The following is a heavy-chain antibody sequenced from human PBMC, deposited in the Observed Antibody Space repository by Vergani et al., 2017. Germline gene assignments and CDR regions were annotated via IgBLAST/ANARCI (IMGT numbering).Heavy chain of an antibody. CDR1: GFTFSSYS. Sequence: VQLVESGGGLVKPGGSLRLSCAASGFTFSSYSMNWVRQAPGKGLEWVSSISSSSSYIYYADSVKGRFTISRDNAKSSLYLQMNSLRAEDTAVYYCARAGYSSSWYEGYFDYWGQGTLVTVSS. CDR3: ARAGYSSSWYEGYFDY. J-gene: IGHJ4*02. CDR2: ISSSSSYI. D-gene: IGHD6-13*01. V-gene: IGHV3-21*01.